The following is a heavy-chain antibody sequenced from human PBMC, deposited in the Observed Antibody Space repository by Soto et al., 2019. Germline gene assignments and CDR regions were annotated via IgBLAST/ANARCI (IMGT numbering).Heavy chain of an antibody. V-gene: IGHV3-7*03. J-gene: IGHJ6*02. Sequence: PGGSLRLSCAASGFAFSSFWMAWVRQAPGKGLEWVANINQDGSEKYYVDSMKGRFTISRDNAKNSLYLEMNSLRAEDTAVCYCATERELVVVAETPIHYSGMDAWGQGTTVTVSS. CDR3: ATERELVVVAETPIHYSGMDA. D-gene: IGHD2-15*01. CDR2: INQDGSEK. CDR1: GFAFSSFW.